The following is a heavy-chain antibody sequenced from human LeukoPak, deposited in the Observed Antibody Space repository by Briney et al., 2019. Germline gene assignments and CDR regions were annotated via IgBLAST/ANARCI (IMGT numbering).Heavy chain of an antibody. Sequence: PSETLSLTCSVSGDSISNYRWSWIRQPAGKGLEWIGQSHSSGRTNYNPPLESRVTVSIDTPENEFSLTIRSVTAADTAIYYCARRDITSGWSFNYWGQGILVIVS. CDR1: GDSISNYR. CDR2: SHSSGRT. D-gene: IGHD6-19*01. J-gene: IGHJ4*02. CDR3: ARRDITSGWSFNY. V-gene: IGHV4-4*07.